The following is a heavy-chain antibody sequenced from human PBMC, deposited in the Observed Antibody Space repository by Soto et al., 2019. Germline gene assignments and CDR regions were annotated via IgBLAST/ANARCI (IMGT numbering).Heavy chain of an antibody. J-gene: IGHJ6*02. CDR2: IIPIFGTA. V-gene: IGHV1-69*01. CDR3: ARDGDCTNGVCYNYYGMDV. CDR1: GGTFSSYA. Sequence: QVQLVQSGAEVKKPGSSVKVSCTASGGTFSSYAISWVRQAPGQGLEWMGGIIPIFGTANYAQKFQGRVTITADESTSTAYMELSSLRSEDTAVYYCARDGDCTNGVCYNYYGMDVWGQGTTVTVSS. D-gene: IGHD2-8*01.